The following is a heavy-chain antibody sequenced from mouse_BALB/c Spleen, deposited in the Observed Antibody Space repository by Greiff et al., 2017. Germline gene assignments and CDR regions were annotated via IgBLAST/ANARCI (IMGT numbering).Heavy chain of an antibody. V-gene: IGHV1-67*01. CDR2: ISTYYGNT. CDR1: GYTFTDYA. D-gene: IGHD2-4*01. Sequence: QVQLQQSGPELVRPGVSVKISCKGSGYTFTDYAMHWVKQSHAKSLEWIGVISTYYGNTNYNQKVKGKATMTVDKSSSTAYMELARLTSEDSAIYYCAREDYDYDGVDYYAMDYWGQGTSVTVSS. J-gene: IGHJ4*01. CDR3: AREDYDYDGVDYYAMDY.